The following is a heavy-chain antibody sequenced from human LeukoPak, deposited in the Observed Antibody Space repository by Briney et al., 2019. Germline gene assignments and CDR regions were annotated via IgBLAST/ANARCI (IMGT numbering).Heavy chain of an antibody. CDR1: GYTFTSLY. D-gene: IGHD2-15*01. CDR2: INPSGGRA. Sequence: ASVKVSCKASGYTFTSLYMHWVRQAPGQGLEWMGIINPSGGRASYAQKFQGRVTMTRDTSTSTVYMELSSLRSEDTAVYYCARNAVVVVPSYYYYYMDVWGKGTTVTISS. CDR3: ARNAVVVVPSYYYYYMDV. J-gene: IGHJ6*03. V-gene: IGHV1-46*01.